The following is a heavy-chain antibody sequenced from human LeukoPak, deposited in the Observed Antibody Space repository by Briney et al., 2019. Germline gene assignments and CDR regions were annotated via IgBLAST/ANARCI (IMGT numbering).Heavy chain of an antibody. V-gene: IGHV4-61*01. CDR3: ARDRYALTFDY. CDR1: DGSVSSGSYY. Sequence: SETLSLTCTVSDGSVSSGSYYWSWIRQPPGKGLEWIEYVFYSGSTNYNPSLKSRVTISVDTSKNQFSLKLNSVTAADTAVYYCARDRYALTFDYWGQGILVTVSS. CDR2: VFYSGST. D-gene: IGHD3-16*01. J-gene: IGHJ4*02.